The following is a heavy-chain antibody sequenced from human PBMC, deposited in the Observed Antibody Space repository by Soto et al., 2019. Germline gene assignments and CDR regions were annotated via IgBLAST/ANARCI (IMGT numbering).Heavy chain of an antibody. CDR1: GFTVSNNY. Sequence: PGWSLRLSCAASGFTVSNNYMSLVRQAPGKGLEWVSLIYSGGSTFYADSVKGRFTISRDNSKNTLFLQMNSLRAEDTAVYFCATYTSLDYWGEGTLVTVSS. CDR3: ATYTSLDY. V-gene: IGHV3-53*01. J-gene: IGHJ4*02. D-gene: IGHD2-2*02. CDR2: IYSGGST.